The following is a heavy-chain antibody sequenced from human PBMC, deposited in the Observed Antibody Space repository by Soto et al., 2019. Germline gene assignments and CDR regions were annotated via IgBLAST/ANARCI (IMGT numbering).Heavy chain of an antibody. CDR1: GGSFTT. Sequence: QVQLVQSGAEVRKVGSSVTVSCKASGGSFTTITWVRQAPGQGLEWMGRIIPILNKSTYAQKFQGRVTITADRSTSTAYMEMGSLRSEDTAVYYCAREYRGEDNSELHGTNSESWGQGTLVTVSS. V-gene: IGHV1-69*04. CDR2: IIPILNKS. CDR3: AREYRGEDNSELHGTNSES. D-gene: IGHD3-10*01. J-gene: IGHJ4*02.